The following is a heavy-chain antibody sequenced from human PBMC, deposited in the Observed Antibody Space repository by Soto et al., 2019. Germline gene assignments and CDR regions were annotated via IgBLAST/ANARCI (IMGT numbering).Heavy chain of an antibody. CDR1: GGSFSGYY. J-gene: IGHJ6*02. CDR3: ARVGMAVYYYYGMDV. Sequence: SETLSLTCAVYGGSFSGYYWSWIRQPPGKGLEWIGEINHSGSANYNPSLKSRVTISVDTSKNQFSLKLSSVTAADTAVYYCARVGMAVYYYYGMDVWGQGTTVTVSS. CDR2: INHSGSA. V-gene: IGHV4-34*01. D-gene: IGHD1-20*01.